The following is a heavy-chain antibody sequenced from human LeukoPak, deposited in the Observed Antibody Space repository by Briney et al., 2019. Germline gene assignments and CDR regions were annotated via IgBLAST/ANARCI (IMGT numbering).Heavy chain of an antibody. J-gene: IGHJ6*03. V-gene: IGHV1-8*03. CDR1: GYTFTNSD. CDR3: ARGVRFSDFYYYMDV. Sequence: ASVKVSCKASGYTFTNSDINWVRQAPGQGLEWMGWMNPNSGRTGYARKFQGRVTFTRNSSISTAYMDLSSLRSEDTAVYYCARGVRFSDFYYYMDVWGQGTTVTVSS. CDR2: MNPNSGRT. D-gene: IGHD3-3*01.